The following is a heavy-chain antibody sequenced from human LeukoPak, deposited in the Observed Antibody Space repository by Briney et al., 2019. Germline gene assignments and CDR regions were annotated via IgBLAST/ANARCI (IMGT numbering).Heavy chain of an antibody. CDR1: GFTFSSYW. CDR3: AREIIVVVPAAKAAYYYYYYMDV. D-gene: IGHD2-2*01. V-gene: IGHV3-74*01. Sequence: GGSLRLSCAASGFTFSSYWMHWVRQAPGKGLVWVSRIKSDGSSTSYADSVKGRFTISRDNAKNTLYLQMNSLRDEDTAVYYCAREIIVVVPAAKAAYYYYYYMDVWGKGTTVTVSS. CDR2: IKSDGSST. J-gene: IGHJ6*03.